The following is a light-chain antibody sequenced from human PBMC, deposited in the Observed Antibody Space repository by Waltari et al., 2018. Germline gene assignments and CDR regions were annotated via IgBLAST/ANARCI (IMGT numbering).Light chain of an antibody. CDR2: WAS. J-gene: IGKJ2*01. CDR1: QGVLYSSNNKNY. Sequence: DIVMTQSPDSLAVSLGERATINCKSSQGVLYSSNNKNYLAWYQQKPGQPPKLLLYWASTRESGVPDRFSGSGSGTDFTLNISSLQAEDVAAYYCQQYYSAPYTFGQGTKLEIK. V-gene: IGKV4-1*01. CDR3: QQYYSAPYT.